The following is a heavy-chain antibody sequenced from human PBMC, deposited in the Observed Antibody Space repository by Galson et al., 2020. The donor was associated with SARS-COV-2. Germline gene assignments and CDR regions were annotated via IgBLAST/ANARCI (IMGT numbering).Heavy chain of an antibody. J-gene: IGHJ4*02. CDR3: ARIYYDILTGYYLYDY. D-gene: IGHD3-9*01. V-gene: IGHV2-70*01. CDR2: IDWDDDK. CDR1: GFSLSTSGMC. Sequence: SGPTLVKPTQTLTLTYTFSGFSLSTSGMCVSWIRQPPGKALEWLALIDWDDDKYYSTSLKTRLTISKDTSKNQVVLTMTNMDPVDTATYYCARIYYDILTGYYLYDYWGQGTLVTVSS.